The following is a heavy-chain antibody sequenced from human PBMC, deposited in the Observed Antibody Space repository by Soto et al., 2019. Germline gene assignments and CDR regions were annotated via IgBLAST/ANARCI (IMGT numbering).Heavy chain of an antibody. Sequence: GASVKVSCKASGGSFMSQAISWVRQAPGQGLEWMGWISAYNGNTNYAQKLQGRVTMTTDTSTSTAYMELRSLRSDDTAVYYCARRVHYYDSAGWFDPWGQGTLVTVSS. CDR2: ISAYNGNT. V-gene: IGHV1-18*01. D-gene: IGHD3-22*01. CDR1: GGSFMSQA. CDR3: ARRVHYYDSAGWFDP. J-gene: IGHJ5*02.